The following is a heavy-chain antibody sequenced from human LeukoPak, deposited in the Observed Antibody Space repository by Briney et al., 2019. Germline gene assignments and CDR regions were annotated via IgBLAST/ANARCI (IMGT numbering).Heavy chain of an antibody. Sequence: SETLSLTCAVYGGSFSGYYWSWIRQPPGKGLEWIGEINHSGSTNYNPSLKSRVTISVDTSKNQFSLKLSSVTAADTAVYYCARGATVTTYLGYWGQGTLVTVSS. J-gene: IGHJ4*02. CDR1: GGSFSGYY. CDR3: ARGATVTTYLGY. D-gene: IGHD4-11*01. CDR2: INHSGST. V-gene: IGHV4-34*01.